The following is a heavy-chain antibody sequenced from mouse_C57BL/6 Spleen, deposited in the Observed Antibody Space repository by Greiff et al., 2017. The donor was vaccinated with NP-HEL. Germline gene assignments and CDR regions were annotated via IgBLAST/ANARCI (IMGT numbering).Heavy chain of an antibody. CDR3: AFFYYAMDY. CDR1: GYAFSSSW. J-gene: IGHJ4*01. V-gene: IGHV1-82*01. Sequence: QVHVKQSGPELVKPGASVKISCKASGYAFSSSWMNWVKQRPGKGLEWIGRIYPGDGDTNYNGKFKGKATLTADKSSSTAYMQLSSLTSEDSAVYFCAFFYYAMDYWGQGTSVTVSS. CDR2: IYPGDGDT.